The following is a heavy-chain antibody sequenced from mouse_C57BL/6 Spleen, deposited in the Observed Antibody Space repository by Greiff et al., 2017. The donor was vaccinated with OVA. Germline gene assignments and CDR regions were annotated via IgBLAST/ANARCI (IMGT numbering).Heavy chain of an antibody. CDR3: ARRYDYDVDFDY. V-gene: IGHV14-2*01. CDR2: IDPEDGET. J-gene: IGHJ2*01. CDR1: GFNIKDYY. Sequence: EVQLQQSGAELVKPGASVKLSCTASGFNIKDYYMHWVKQRTEPGLEWIGRIDPEDGETKYAPKLQGKATITADTSSNTAYLQLSSLTSEDTAVYYCARRYDYDVDFDYWGQGTTLTVSS. D-gene: IGHD2-4*01.